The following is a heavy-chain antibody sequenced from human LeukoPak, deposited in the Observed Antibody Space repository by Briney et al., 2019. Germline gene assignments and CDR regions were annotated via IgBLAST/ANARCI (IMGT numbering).Heavy chain of an antibody. CDR2: ISSDGSTT. D-gene: IGHD6-19*01. Sequence: GGSLRLSCAASGFSFNSYWMHWVRQVPGKGLVWVSRISSDGSTTSYADSVKGLFTISRDNAKNTLYLQMNSLRDEDTAIYYCARAQAVAGTGGFDPWGQGTLVTVSS. J-gene: IGHJ5*02. CDR1: GFSFNSYW. CDR3: ARAQAVAGTGGFDP. V-gene: IGHV3-74*01.